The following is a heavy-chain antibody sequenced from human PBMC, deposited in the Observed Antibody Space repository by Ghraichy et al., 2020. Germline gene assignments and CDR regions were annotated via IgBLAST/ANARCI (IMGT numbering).Heavy chain of an antibody. CDR3: VREGAYLDAFDF. J-gene: IGHJ3*01. CDR1: GFILSDCW. Sequence: LSLTCAASGFILSDCWMSWVRQAPGKGLEWVANINQDGGEKNYVDSVKGRFTISRDNTKKSLYLQMNSLRAEETAVYYCVREGAYLDAFDFWGQGTMVTVSS. CDR2: INQDGGEK. V-gene: IGHV3-7*01. D-gene: IGHD3-16*01.